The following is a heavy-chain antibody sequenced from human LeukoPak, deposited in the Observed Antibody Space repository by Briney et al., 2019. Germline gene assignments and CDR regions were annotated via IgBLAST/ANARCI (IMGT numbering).Heavy chain of an antibody. D-gene: IGHD3-9*01. CDR1: GFTFSSYS. CDR2: ISSSSNYI. CDR3: ASSFTYYDILTGFGP. Sequence: GGSLRLSCAASGFTFSSYSMNWVRQAPGKGLEWVSSISSSSNYIYYADSVKGRFTISRDNAKNSLYLQMNSLRAEDTAVYYCASSFTYYDILTGFGPWGQGTLVTVSS. V-gene: IGHV3-21*01. J-gene: IGHJ5*02.